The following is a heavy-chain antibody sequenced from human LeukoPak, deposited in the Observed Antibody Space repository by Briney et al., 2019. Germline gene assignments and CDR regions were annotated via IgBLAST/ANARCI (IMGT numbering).Heavy chain of an antibody. CDR1: GGSFSGYY. Sequence: PSETPSLTCAVYGGSFSGYYWSWIRQPPGKGLEWIGEINHSGSTNYNPSLKSRVTISVDTSKNQFSLKLSSVTAADTAVYYCARESSSPLDYWGQGTLVTVSS. CDR3: ARESSSPLDY. J-gene: IGHJ4*02. CDR2: INHSGST. V-gene: IGHV4-34*01.